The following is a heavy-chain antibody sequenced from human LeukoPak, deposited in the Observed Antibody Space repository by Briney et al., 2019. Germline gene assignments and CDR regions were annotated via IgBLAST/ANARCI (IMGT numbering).Heavy chain of an antibody. V-gene: IGHV3-15*01. D-gene: IGHD3-9*01. CDR1: GFTFSNAW. CDR3: TTEPGYFDWLPVDY. J-gene: IGHJ4*02. Sequence: GGPLRLSCAASGFTFSNAWMSWVRQAPGKGLEWVGRIKSKTDGGTTDYAAPVKGRFTISRDDSKNTLYLQMNSLKTEDTAVYYCTTEPGYFDWLPVDYWGQGTLVTVSS. CDR2: IKSKTDGGTT.